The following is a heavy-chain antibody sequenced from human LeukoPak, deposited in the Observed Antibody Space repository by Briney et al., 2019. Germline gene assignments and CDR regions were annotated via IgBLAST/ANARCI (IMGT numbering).Heavy chain of an antibody. J-gene: IGHJ4*02. V-gene: IGHV3-20*04. D-gene: IGHD3-22*01. CDR2: INWNGGSP. CDR3: ARVYYYDSSGYYYFDY. Sequence: PGGSLRLSCAASGFTFDDYGMSWVRQAPGKGLEWVSGINWNGGSPGYADSVKGRFTISRDNAKNSLYLQMNSLRAEDTALYYCARVYYYDSSGYYYFDYCGQGTLVTVSS. CDR1: GFTFDDYG.